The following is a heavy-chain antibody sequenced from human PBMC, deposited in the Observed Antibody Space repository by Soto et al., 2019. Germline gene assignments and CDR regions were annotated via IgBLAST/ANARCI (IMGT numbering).Heavy chain of an antibody. D-gene: IGHD2-2*01. Sequence: SQTLSLTCAISGDSVSSNSATWNWIRQSPSRGLEWLGRTYYRSKWYNDYAVSVKSRLSINPDTSKNQFSLQLNSVTPDDTAVYYCARENGAAAQAHYYYGMDVWSQGTTVTVSS. CDR3: ARENGAAAQAHYYYGMDV. CDR2: TYYRSKWYN. CDR1: GDSVSSNSAT. V-gene: IGHV6-1*01. J-gene: IGHJ6*02.